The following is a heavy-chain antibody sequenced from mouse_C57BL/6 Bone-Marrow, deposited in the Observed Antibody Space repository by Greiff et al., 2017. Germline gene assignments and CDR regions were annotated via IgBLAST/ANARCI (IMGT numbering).Heavy chain of an antibody. CDR1: GYTFTSYW. D-gene: IGHD1-1*01. CDR3: APITTVVAPSYAMDY. J-gene: IGHJ4*01. CDR2: IDPSDSYT. Sequence: QVQLQQSGAELVKPGASVKLSCKASGYTFTSYWMQWVKQRPGQGLEWIGEIDPSDSYTNYNQKFKGKATLTVDTSSSTAYMQLSSLTSEASAVYYCAPITTVVAPSYAMDYWGQGTSVTVSS. V-gene: IGHV1-50*01.